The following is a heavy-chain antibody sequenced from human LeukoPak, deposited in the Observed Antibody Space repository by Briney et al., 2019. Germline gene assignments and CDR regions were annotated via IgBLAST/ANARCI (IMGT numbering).Heavy chain of an antibody. CDR2: IYYSGST. Sequence: SETLSLTCTVSGGSISSYYWSWIRQPPGKGLEWIGYIYYSGSTNYNPSLKSRVTISVDTSKNQFSLKLSSVTAADTAVYYCASPARGYSYGYSLWGQGTLVTVSS. D-gene: IGHD5-18*01. J-gene: IGHJ4*02. CDR1: GGSISSYY. V-gene: IGHV4-59*01. CDR3: ASPARGYSYGYSL.